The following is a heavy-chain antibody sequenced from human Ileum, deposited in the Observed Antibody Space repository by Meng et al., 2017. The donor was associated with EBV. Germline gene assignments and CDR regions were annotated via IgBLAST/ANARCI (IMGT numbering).Heavy chain of an antibody. Sequence: VGPPQWGTELLKPSETLSLTCAVYGGSFKDYYWTWLRQPPGKGLEWIGEIDQSGYTKFNPSLSSRATISRDTSNNQFSLRLNSVTAADTALYYCARYGRCNGNSFYCFDPWGQGTLVTVSS. CDR3: ARYGRCNGNSFYCFDP. J-gene: IGHJ5*02. CDR2: IDQSGYT. D-gene: IGHD4-23*01. CDR1: GGSFKDYY. V-gene: IGHV4-34*01.